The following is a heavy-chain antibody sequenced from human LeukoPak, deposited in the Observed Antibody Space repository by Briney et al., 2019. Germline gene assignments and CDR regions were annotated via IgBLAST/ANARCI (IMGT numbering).Heavy chain of an antibody. V-gene: IGHV3-7*04. CDR1: GFTFSTYW. CDR2: IKQDGSEK. Sequence: GGSLRLSCAASGFTFSTYWMTWVRQAPGKGLEWVANIKQDGSEKYYVDSVKGRFTISRDNAKNSLYLHMNSLRAEDTAVYYCARGYGGYLSWGQGTLVTVSS. D-gene: IGHD4-23*01. J-gene: IGHJ5*02. CDR3: ARGYGGYLS.